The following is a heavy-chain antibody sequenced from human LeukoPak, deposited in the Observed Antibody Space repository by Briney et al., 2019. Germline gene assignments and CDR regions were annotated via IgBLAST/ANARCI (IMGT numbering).Heavy chain of an antibody. CDR1: GFTFSNYW. V-gene: IGHV3-7*01. CDR2: IKQDGSEK. J-gene: IGHJ4*02. CDR3: ARTGEVGATDFDY. D-gene: IGHD1-26*01. Sequence: PGGSLRLSCAASGFTFSNYWMSWVRQAPGKGLEWVANIKQDGSEKYYVDSVKGRFTISRDNAKNSLYLQMNSLRAEDTAVYYCARTGEVGATDFDYWGQGTLVTVSS.